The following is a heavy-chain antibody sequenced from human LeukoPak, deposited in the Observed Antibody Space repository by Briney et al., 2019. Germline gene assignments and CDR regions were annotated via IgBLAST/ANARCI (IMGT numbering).Heavy chain of an antibody. J-gene: IGHJ4*02. CDR3: ARHRAYSSSSPFDY. Sequence: PSETLSLTCSVSGGSISSLYWSWIRQPPGKGLEWIGYIYYTGSTNYNPSLKSRVTMFVDMSKNQYSLRLSSVTAADTAVYYCARHRAYSSSSPFDYWGQGTLVTVSS. V-gene: IGHV4-59*08. CDR2: IYYTGST. D-gene: IGHD6-6*01. CDR1: GGSISSLY.